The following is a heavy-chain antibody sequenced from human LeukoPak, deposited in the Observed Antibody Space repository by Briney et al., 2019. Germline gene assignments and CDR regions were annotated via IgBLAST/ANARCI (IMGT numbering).Heavy chain of an antibody. Sequence: GGSLRLSCEASGFIFSSYEMNWVRQAPGKGLEWVSSISSSSDYIYYAESLKGRFTISRDNAKNSLFLQMNSLTAEDTALYYCARDAYASGSHDYWGQGNLVTVSS. D-gene: IGHD3-10*01. CDR3: ARDAYASGSHDY. J-gene: IGHJ4*02. V-gene: IGHV3-21*01. CDR1: GFIFSSYE. CDR2: ISSSSDYI.